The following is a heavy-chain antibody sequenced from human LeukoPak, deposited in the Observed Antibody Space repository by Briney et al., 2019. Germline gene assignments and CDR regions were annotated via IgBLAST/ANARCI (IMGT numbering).Heavy chain of an antibody. J-gene: IGHJ4*02. D-gene: IGHD3-22*01. CDR1: GYNFANYW. CDR2: IYPRDSQT. CDR3: ARRIYYDTRHFDY. V-gene: IGHV5-51*01. Sequence: GESLKISCKGFGYNFANYWIGWVRQMPGKGLEWMGIIYPRDSQTRYSPSFQGQVTISADKSINTAYLQWSSLKASDTAIYYCARRIYYDTRHFDYWGQGSRATVSS.